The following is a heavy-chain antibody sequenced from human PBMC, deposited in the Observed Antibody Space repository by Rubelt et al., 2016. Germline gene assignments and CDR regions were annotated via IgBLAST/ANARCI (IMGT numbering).Heavy chain of an antibody. V-gene: IGHV4-39*01. CDR2: IYYSGST. CDR1: SYY. J-gene: IGHJ4*02. D-gene: IGHD3-22*01. Sequence: SYYWGWIRQPPGKGLEWIGSIYYSGSTYYNPSLKSRVTISVDTSKNQFSLKLSSVTAADTAVYYCARCYYYDSSGYYYRCHFDYWGQGTLVTVSS. CDR3: ARCYYYDSSGYYYRCHFDY.